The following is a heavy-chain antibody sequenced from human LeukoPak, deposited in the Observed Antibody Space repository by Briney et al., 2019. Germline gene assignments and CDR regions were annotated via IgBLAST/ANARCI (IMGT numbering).Heavy chain of an antibody. V-gene: IGHV3-23*01. CDR1: GFTFNNYA. D-gene: IGHD1-1*01. J-gene: IGHJ4*02. CDR3: AKDRRTGTTLALDY. CDR2: IGGNGGGT. Sequence: GGSLRLSCAASGFTFNNYAMSWVRQAPGKGLEWVSAIGGNGGGTYYADSVKGRFTISRDNSKNTLYLQMNSLRAEDTAVYYCAKDRRTGTTLALDYWGQGTLVTVSS.